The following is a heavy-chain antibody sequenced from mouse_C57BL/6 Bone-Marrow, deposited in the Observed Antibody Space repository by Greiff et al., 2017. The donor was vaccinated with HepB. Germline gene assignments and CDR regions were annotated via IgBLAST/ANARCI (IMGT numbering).Heavy chain of an antibody. J-gene: IGHJ4*01. CDR3: ARHELGRAMDY. CDR1: GFTFSDYY. V-gene: IGHV5-12*01. D-gene: IGHD4-1*01. CDR2: ISNGGGST. Sequence: EVKLMESGGGLVQPGGSLKLSCAASGFTFSDYYMYWVRQTPEKRLEWVAYISNGGGSTYYPDTVKGRITISRDNAKNTLYLQMSRLKSEDTAMYYCARHELGRAMDYWGQGTTVTVSS.